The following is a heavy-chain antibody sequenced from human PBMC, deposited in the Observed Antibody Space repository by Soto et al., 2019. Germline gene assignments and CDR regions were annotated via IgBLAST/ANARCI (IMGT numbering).Heavy chain of an antibody. CDR2: IYDSGNT. D-gene: IGHD2-2*02. CDR1: GDSITTYKW. Sequence: LSLTCGVSGDSITTYKWWTWVRQTPGRGLEWIGEIYDSGNTRYNPSLRSRVTISKDTSKNQLSLKLNSVTVADTAVYYCASFVLLPAATPFYYYAMDVWGQGTTVTVS. V-gene: IGHV4-4*02. J-gene: IGHJ6*02. CDR3: ASFVLLPAATPFYYYAMDV.